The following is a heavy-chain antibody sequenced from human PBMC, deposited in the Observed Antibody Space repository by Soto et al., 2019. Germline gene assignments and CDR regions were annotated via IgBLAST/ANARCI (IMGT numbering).Heavy chain of an antibody. CDR3: AHSAYYDFWSGYFKAYNWFDP. V-gene: IGHV2-5*02. D-gene: IGHD3-3*01. Sequence: SGPTLVNPTQTLTLTCTFSGFSLSTSGVGVGWIRQPPGKALEWLALIYWDDDKRYSPSLKSKLTITKDTSKNQVVLTMTNMDPVDTATYYCAHSAYYDFWSGYFKAYNWFDPWGQGTLVTVSS. CDR1: GFSLSTSGVG. J-gene: IGHJ5*02. CDR2: IYWDDDK.